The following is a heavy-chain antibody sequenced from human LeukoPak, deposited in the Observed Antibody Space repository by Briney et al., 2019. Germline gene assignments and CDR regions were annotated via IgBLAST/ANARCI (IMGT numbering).Heavy chain of an antibody. CDR2: ISGNGDST. D-gene: IGHD4-17*01. Sequence: GGSLRLSCAASGFTFSSYAMHWVRQAPGKGLEYVSAISGNGDSTYYANSAKGRFTISRDNSKNTLYLQMGSLRSDDMAVYYCARAPGRYYGDFDYWGQGTLVTVSS. V-gene: IGHV3-64*01. J-gene: IGHJ4*02. CDR1: GFTFSSYA. CDR3: ARAPGRYYGDFDY.